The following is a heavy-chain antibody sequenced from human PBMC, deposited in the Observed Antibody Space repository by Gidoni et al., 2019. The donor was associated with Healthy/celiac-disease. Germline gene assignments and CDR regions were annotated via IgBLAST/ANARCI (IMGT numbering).Heavy chain of an antibody. V-gene: IGHV4-34*01. CDR1: GGSFSGYY. CDR2: INHSGST. Sequence: QVQLQQWGAGLLKPSETLSLTCAVHGGSFSGYYWSWIRQPPGKGLEWIGEINHSGSTNYNPSLKSRVTISVDTSKNQFSLKLSSVTAADTAVYYCARGGGTVTTRFLDYWGQGTLVTVSS. D-gene: IGHD4-17*01. CDR3: ARGGGTVTTRFLDY. J-gene: IGHJ4*02.